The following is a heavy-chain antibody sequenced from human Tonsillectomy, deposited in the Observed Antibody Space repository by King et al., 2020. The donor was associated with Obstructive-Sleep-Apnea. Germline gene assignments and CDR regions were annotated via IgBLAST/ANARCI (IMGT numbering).Heavy chain of an antibody. CDR3: ARDMSAYDSTSPAY. D-gene: IGHD3-10*01. Sequence: QLVQSGAEVKKPGASVKVSCKASGYTFTGYYIHWVRQAPGQGLEWMGWSSPNSGATKYAQKFQDRVTMTRYTSISTAYMDLSRLRSDDTAIYYCARDMSAYDSTSPAYWGQGTLVTVSS. J-gene: IGHJ4*02. CDR1: GYTFTGYY. V-gene: IGHV1-2*02. CDR2: SSPNSGAT.